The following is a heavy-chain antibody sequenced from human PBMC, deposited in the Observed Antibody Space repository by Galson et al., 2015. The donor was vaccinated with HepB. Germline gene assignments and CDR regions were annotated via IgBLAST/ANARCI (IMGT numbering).Heavy chain of an antibody. D-gene: IGHD6-19*01. CDR2: ISGSGGST. CDR3: AKGFRQWLVPYYFDY. V-gene: IGHV3-23*01. J-gene: IGHJ4*02. CDR1: GFTFSSYA. Sequence: SLRLSSAASGFTFSSYAMSWARQAPGKGLEWVSAISGSGGSTYYADSVKGRFTISRDNSKNTLYLQMNSLRAEDTAVYYCAKGFRQWLVPYYFDYWGQGTLVTVSS.